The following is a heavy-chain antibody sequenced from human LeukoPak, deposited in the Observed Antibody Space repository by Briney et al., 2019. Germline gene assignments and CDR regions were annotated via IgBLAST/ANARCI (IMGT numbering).Heavy chain of an antibody. J-gene: IGHJ4*02. Sequence: GASVKVSCRASGYSFSAYYVHWVRQAPGQGLEWMGWMNPHSGAPTYAQKFKGRVTVTRDTSSSTDCMELSSLTSDDTAVYYCARKKVEVVATYDYWGQGTLITVSS. V-gene: IGHV1-2*02. CDR1: GYSFSAYY. D-gene: IGHD5-12*01. CDR2: MNPHSGAP. CDR3: ARKKVEVVATYDY.